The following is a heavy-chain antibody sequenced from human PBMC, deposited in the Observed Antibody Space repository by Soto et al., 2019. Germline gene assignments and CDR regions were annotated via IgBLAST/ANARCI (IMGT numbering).Heavy chain of an antibody. D-gene: IGHD1-26*01. J-gene: IGHJ4*02. V-gene: IGHV3-74*03. Sequence: EVQLVESGGGLVQPGGSLRLSCAASGFTFSSYWMHWVRQVPGKGLVWVSRIKSDASTIMYADSVKGRFTISRDNAKNTLCLQVNSLRPEDTAVYYCVRGGSANYYGLFDSWGQGTLVTVSS. CDR3: VRGGSANYYGLFDS. CDR1: GFTFSSYW. CDR2: IKSDASTI.